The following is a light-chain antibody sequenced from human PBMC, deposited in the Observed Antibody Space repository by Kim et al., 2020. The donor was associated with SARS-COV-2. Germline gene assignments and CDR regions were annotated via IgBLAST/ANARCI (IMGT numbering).Light chain of an antibody. CDR2: EDN. J-gene: IGLJ3*02. CDR3: QAWDSSTWV. CDR1: KLGDKI. Sequence: ASPGKTAPITCPGAKLGDKIASCDKQKPRQSPVLVIYEDNKRPSGIPARFSGSSSGNTATLTISGTQTMDEADYYSQAWDSSTWVFGGGTQLTVL. V-gene: IGLV3-1*01.